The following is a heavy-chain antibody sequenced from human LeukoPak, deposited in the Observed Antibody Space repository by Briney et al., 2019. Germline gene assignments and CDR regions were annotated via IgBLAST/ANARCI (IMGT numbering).Heavy chain of an antibody. CDR3: ARDLTAYYYYYYMDV. CDR1: GGTFSSYA. D-gene: IGHD1-14*01. CDR2: IIPIFGTA. J-gene: IGHJ6*03. Sequence: SVKVSCKASGGTFSSYAISWVRQAPGQGLEWMGGIIPIFGTANYAQKFQGRVTITADESTSTAYMELSSLRSEDTAVYYCARDLTAYYYYYYMDVWGKGTTVTVSS. V-gene: IGHV1-69*13.